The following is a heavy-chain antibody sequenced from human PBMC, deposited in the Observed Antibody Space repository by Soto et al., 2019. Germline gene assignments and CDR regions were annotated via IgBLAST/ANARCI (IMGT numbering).Heavy chain of an antibody. CDR3: ARDGGEVIPAAIGGGYGMDV. J-gene: IGHJ6*02. V-gene: IGHV3-11*06. CDR2: ISGSNIYT. Sequence: QVQLVESGGGLVKPGGSLRLSCAASGFTFSDYYMSWIRQAPGKGLEWISYISGSNIYTNYADSVKGRFTISRDNANNSLYLQMGSLRVEDTAVYYCARDGGEVIPAAIGGGYGMDVWGQGTTVTVSS. D-gene: IGHD2-2*01. CDR1: GFTFSDYY.